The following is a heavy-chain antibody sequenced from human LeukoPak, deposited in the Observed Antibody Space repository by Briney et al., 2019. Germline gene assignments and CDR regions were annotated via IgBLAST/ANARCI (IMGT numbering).Heavy chain of an antibody. V-gene: IGHV3-23*01. CDR2: IIGSGST. J-gene: IGHJ3*02. Sequence: GGSLRLSCVASGFTFSSYAMSWVRQAPGKGLEWVSVIIGSGSTYYADSVKGRFTISRDNSKNTVYLQMNSLRAEDTAVYYCARAPDVWFGGSGAFDIWGQGTMVTVSS. CDR1: GFTFSSYA. CDR3: ARAPDVWFGGSGAFDI. D-gene: IGHD3-10*01.